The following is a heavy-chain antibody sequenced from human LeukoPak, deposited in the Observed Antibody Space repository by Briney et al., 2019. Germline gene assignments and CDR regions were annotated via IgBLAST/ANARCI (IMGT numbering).Heavy chain of an antibody. CDR3: AMVITTWAGNWFDP. D-gene: IGHD3-22*01. J-gene: IGHJ5*02. CDR2: ISPYNGNT. V-gene: IGHV1-18*01. CDR1: GYTFTSYG. Sequence: ASVKVSCKASGYTFTSYGISWVRQAPGQGLEWMGWISPYNGNTNYAQKLQGRVTMTTDTSTSTAYMELRSLRSDDTAVYYCAMVITTWAGNWFDPWGQGTLVTVSS.